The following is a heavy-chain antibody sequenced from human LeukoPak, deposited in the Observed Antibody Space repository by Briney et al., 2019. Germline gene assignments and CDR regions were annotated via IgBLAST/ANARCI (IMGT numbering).Heavy chain of an antibody. CDR3: AKGYCSGGSCKYYFDY. Sequence: ASVKVSCKASGYTFTSYDINWVRQATGQGLEWMGWVNPNSGNTGYAQKFQGRVTMTRNTTISTAYMELSRLRSDDTAVYYCAKGYCSGGSCKYYFDYWGQGTLVTVSS. CDR2: VNPNSGNT. CDR1: GYTFTSYD. J-gene: IGHJ4*02. V-gene: IGHV1-8*01. D-gene: IGHD2-15*01.